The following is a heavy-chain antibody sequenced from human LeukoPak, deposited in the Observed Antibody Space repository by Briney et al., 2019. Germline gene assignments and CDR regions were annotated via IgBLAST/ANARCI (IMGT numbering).Heavy chain of an antibody. D-gene: IGHD2-2*01. CDR1: GYSISSGYY. V-gene: IGHV4-38-2*01. CDR3: ARLEDCSSTSCYPYAFDI. CDR2: IYHSGST. Sequence: SETLSLTCAVSGYSISSGYYWGWIGQPPGKGLEWIGSIYHSGSTYYNPSLKSRVTISVDTSKNQFSLKLSSVTAADTAVYYCARLEDCSSTSCYPYAFDIWGQGTMVTVSS. J-gene: IGHJ3*02.